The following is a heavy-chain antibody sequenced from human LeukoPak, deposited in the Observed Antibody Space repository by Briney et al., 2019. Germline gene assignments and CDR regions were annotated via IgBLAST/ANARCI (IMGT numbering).Heavy chain of an antibody. J-gene: IGHJ5*02. Sequence: SETLSLTCTVSGGSISSSSYYWGWIRQPPGKGLEWIGSIYYSGSTYYNPSLKSRVTISVDTSKNQFSLKLSSVTAADTAVYYCARGSSWRDSWSGYYTEWFDPWGQGTLVTVSS. CDR1: GGSISSSSYY. D-gene: IGHD3-3*01. CDR3: ARGSSWRDSWSGYYTEWFDP. V-gene: IGHV4-39*07. CDR2: IYYSGST.